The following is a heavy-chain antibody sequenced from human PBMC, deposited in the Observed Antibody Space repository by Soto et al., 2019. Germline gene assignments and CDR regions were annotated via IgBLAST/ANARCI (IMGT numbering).Heavy chain of an antibody. CDR2: INPNSGGT. Sequence: QVQLVQSGAEVKKPGAAVKGSCKASGYTFTGYYMHWVRQAPGQGLEWMGWINPNSGGTHYAQKFQGWVTMTRGTPISTAYVGVSRPRSNDTAVYNCARGGRPVYPATTRYYGMDVWGQGTTVTVSS. D-gene: IGHD3-16*01. CDR3: ARGGRPVYPATTRYYGMDV. J-gene: IGHJ6*02. CDR1: GYTFTGYY. V-gene: IGHV1-2*04.